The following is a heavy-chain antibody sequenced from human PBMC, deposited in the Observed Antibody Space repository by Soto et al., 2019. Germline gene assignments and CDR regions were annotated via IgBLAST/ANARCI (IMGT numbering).Heavy chain of an antibody. CDR3: AGGIAVAGGSFYYGMDV. V-gene: IGHV3-13*01. CDR2: IGTAGDT. J-gene: IGHJ6*02. D-gene: IGHD6-19*01. Sequence: GGSLRLSCAASGFTFSRYDMQWVRQARGKGLEWVSAIGTAGDTYYPGSVKGRFTISRENAKNSLYLQMNSLRAGDTAVYYCAGGIAVAGGSFYYGMDVWGQGTTVTVSS. CDR1: GFTFSRYD.